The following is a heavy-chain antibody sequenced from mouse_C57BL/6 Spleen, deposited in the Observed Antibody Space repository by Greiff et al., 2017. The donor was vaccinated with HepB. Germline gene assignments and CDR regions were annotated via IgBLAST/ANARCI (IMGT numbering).Heavy chain of an antibody. CDR1: GYTFTSYW. CDR3: ARSLLWPRRGFAY. V-gene: IGHV1-55*01. CDR2: IYPGSGST. J-gene: IGHJ3*01. D-gene: IGHD1-1*01. Sequence: VQLQQPGAELVKPGASVKMSCKASGYTFTSYWITWVKQRPGQGLEWIGDIYPGSGSTNYNEKFKSKATLTVDTSSSTAYMQLSSLTSEDSAVYYCARSLLWPRRGFAYWGQGTLVTVSA.